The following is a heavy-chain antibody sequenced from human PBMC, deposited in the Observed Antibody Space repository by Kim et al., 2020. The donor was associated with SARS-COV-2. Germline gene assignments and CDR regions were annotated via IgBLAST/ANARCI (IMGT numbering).Heavy chain of an antibody. CDR1: GFTFSIYW. CDR3: AGIHIGAGREI. CDR2: IKHDGSEK. J-gene: IGHJ4*02. D-gene: IGHD6-13*01. V-gene: IGHV3-7*03. Sequence: GGSLRLSCAASGFTFSIYWMNWVRQAPGKGLEWVANIKHDGSEKYYVDSVKDRFTVSRDNAKDSLHLQMNSLRVEDTAVYYCAGIHIGAGREIWGQGTLVTVSS.